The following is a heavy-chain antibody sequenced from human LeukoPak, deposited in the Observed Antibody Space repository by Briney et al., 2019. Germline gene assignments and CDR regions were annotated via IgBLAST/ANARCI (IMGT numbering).Heavy chain of an antibody. CDR1: GGSISSSSYY. D-gene: IGHD6-13*01. CDR2: IYYSGST. V-gene: IGHV4-39*01. J-gene: IGHJ4*02. CDR3: ARQTRLVIAAAGSRCFDY. Sequence: PSETLSLTCTVSGGSISSSSYYWGWIRQPPGKGLEWIGSIYYSGSTYYNPSLKSRVTISVDTSKDQFSLKLSSVTAADTAVYYCARQTRLVIAAAGSRCFDYWGQGTLVTVSS.